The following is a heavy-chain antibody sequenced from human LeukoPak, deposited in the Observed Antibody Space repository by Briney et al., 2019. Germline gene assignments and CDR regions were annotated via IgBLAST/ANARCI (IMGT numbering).Heavy chain of an antibody. J-gene: IGHJ4*02. CDR3: ARHRGYTYGDY. V-gene: IGHV4-34*01. D-gene: IGHD5-18*01. CDR2: VTHTGTT. Sequence: SETLSLNCAVYGGSFSGYYWSWIRQPPGKGLEWIGEVTHTGTTNYNPSLKSRVTISVGTSKNQFSLKLNSVTAADTAVYFCARHRGYTYGDYWGQGTLVTVSS. CDR1: GGSFSGYY.